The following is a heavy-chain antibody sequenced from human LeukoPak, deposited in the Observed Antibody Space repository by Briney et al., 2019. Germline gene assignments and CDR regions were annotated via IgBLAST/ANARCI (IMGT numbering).Heavy chain of an antibody. J-gene: IGHJ6*03. CDR2: IRYDGSNK. V-gene: IGHV3-30*02. CDR1: GFTFSSYG. Sequence: GGSLRLSCAASGFTFSSYGMHWVRQAPGKGLEWVAFIRYDGSNKYYADSVKGRFTISRDNSKNTLYLQMNSLRAEDTAVYYCAKEGLVYYYYMDVWGKGTTVTVSS. CDR3: AKEGLVYYYYMDV.